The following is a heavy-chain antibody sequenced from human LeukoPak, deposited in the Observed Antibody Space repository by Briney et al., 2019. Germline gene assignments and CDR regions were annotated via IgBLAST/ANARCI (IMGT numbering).Heavy chain of an antibody. V-gene: IGHV3-33*01. D-gene: IGHD1-14*01. CDR1: GFAFSSYG. CDR3: ARGGTSRGEFDY. Sequence: GGPLRLSCAAWGFAFSSYGMLWVRQAPGKGREGVAVIWYDGSNKYYADSVKGRFTISRDNSKNTLYLQMNSLRAEDTAVYYCARGGTSRGEFDYWGQGTLVTVSS. CDR2: IWYDGSNK. J-gene: IGHJ4*02.